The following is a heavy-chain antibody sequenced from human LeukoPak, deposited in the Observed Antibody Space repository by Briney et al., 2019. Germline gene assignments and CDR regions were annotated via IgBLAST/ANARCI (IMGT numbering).Heavy chain of an antibody. CDR2: IWNAGTNT. CDR3: AGDTPPGGDYYFDY. D-gene: IGHD3-16*01. CDR1: GFFFSTYG. J-gene: IGHJ4*02. V-gene: IGHV3-33*01. Sequence: PGGSLRLSCAASGFFFSTYGMHWVRQAPGKGLEWVALIWNAGTNTYYADSVKGRFTISRDNSKNTLYLQMNSLRAEDTAVYYCAGDTPPGGDYYFDYWGQGTLVSVSS.